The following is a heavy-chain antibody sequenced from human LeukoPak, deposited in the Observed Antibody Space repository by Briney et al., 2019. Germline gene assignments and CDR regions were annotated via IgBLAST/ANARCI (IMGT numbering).Heavy chain of an antibody. CDR3: AKDRLAAAGPNWFDP. CDR2: ISGSGGST. V-gene: IGHV3-23*01. Sequence: GGSLRLSCAASGFTFSSYAMSWVRQAPGKGQEGVSAISGSGGSTYYADSVKGRFTISRDNSKNTLYLQMNSLRAEDTAVYYCAKDRLAAAGPNWFDPWGQGTLVTVSS. CDR1: GFTFSSYA. D-gene: IGHD6-13*01. J-gene: IGHJ5*02.